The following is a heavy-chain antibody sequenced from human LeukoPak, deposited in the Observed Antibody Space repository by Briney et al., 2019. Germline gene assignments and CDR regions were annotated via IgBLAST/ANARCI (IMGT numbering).Heavy chain of an antibody. D-gene: IGHD6-19*01. Sequence: GESLKISRKGSGYRFTSYWIGWVRQLPGKGLEWMGIIYPGDSDTRYSPSFQGQVTISADKSISTAYLQWSSLKASDTAMYYCARHSHIAVSPDYWGQGTLVTVSS. V-gene: IGHV5-51*01. CDR1: GYRFTSYW. CDR3: ARHSHIAVSPDY. J-gene: IGHJ4*02. CDR2: IYPGDSDT.